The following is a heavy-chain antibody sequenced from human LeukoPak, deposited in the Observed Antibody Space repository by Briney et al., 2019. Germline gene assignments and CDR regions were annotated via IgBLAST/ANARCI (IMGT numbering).Heavy chain of an antibody. D-gene: IGHD4-11*01. CDR2: INPKSPGT. CDR3: ARDPAQSYYTDV. Sequence: ASVTLSCTSSAYSFTAYYIHWVRQPPAPGHGLKGLINPKSPGTNYAQKFQGRVTMTRDTSISSAYMELSSPTSDDTAVYYCARDPAQSYYTDVWGRGSTVTVSS. V-gene: IGHV1-2*02. CDR1: AYSFTAYY. J-gene: IGHJ6*03.